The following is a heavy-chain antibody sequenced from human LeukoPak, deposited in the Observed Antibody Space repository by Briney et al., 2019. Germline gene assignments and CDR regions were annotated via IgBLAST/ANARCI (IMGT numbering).Heavy chain of an antibody. CDR3: ARYYCSSTTCYYFDY. CDR1: SGSISGYY. V-gene: IGHV4-59*01. CDR2: IHYSGST. D-gene: IGHD2-2*01. J-gene: IGHJ4*02. Sequence: PSETLSLTCTVSSGSISGYYWSWIRQPPGKGLEWIGYIHYSGSTNYNPSLKSRVTISVDTSKNQFSLKLRSATAADTAVYYCARYYCSSTTCYYFDYWGQGTLVTVSS.